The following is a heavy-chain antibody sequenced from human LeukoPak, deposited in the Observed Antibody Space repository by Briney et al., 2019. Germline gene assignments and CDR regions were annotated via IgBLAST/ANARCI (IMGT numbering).Heavy chain of an antibody. J-gene: IGHJ4*02. CDR1: GGXINSLY. V-gene: IGHV4-59*08. CDR2: IYYTGST. D-gene: IGHD6-6*01. Sequence: SETLSLTCSVSGGXINSLYWSWIRQPPGKGLEWIGYIYYTGSTNYNPSLKSRVTMFVDMSKNQFSLRLSSVTAADTAVYYCARHRAYSSSSPFDYWGQGTLVTVSS. CDR3: ARHRAYSSSSPFDY.